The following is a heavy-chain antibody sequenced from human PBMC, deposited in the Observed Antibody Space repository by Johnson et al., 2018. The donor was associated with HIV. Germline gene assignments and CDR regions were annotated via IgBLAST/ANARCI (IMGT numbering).Heavy chain of an antibody. CDR3: AKDGGLWSYSLDV. CDR1: GFTFSSYA. D-gene: IGHD3-10*01. CDR2: IQYDGTDK. Sequence: QVQLVESGGGVVQPGRSLRLSCAASGFTFSSYAMHWVRQAPGKGLEWISFIQYDGTDKSYADSVEGRFTISRDNSKNILYLQRNSLRPEDTGLYYCAKDGGLWSYSLDVWGQGTMVSVSS. V-gene: IGHV3-30*04. J-gene: IGHJ3*01.